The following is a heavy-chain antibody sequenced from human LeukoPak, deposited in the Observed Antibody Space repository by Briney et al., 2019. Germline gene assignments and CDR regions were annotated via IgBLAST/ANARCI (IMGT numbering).Heavy chain of an antibody. D-gene: IGHD6-19*01. CDR1: GFTFSSDW. CDR3: AREGGWSPLDY. V-gene: IGHV3-7*01. J-gene: IGHJ4*02. CDR2: IKQDGSEK. Sequence: PGGSLRLSCAASGFTFSSDWMSWGGPAPRKGLHWVANIKQDGSEKYYVDSVKGRFTISRDNAKNSLYLQMNSLRAEDTAVYYCAREGGWSPLDYWGQGTLVTVSS.